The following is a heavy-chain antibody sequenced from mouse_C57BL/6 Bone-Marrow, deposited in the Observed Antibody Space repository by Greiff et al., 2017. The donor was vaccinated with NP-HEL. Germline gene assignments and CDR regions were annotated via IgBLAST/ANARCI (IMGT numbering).Heavy chain of an antibody. Sequence: QVQLQQPGAELVKPGASVKLSCKASGYTFTSYWMQWVKQRPGQGLEWIGEIDPSDSYTNYNQKFKGKATLTVDTSSSTAYMQLSSLTSEDSAVYYCASLITTVVATPYYAMDDWGQGTSVTVSS. CDR3: ASLITTVVATPYYAMDD. J-gene: IGHJ4*01. CDR2: IDPSDSYT. D-gene: IGHD1-1*01. V-gene: IGHV1-50*01. CDR1: GYTFTSYW.